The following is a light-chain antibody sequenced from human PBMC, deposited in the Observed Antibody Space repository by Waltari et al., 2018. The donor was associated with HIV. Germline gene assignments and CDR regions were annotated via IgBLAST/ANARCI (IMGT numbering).Light chain of an antibody. CDR2: INM. CDR1: SSNIDINT. Sequence: QSVLTQPPSASGTPGQRVTISCSGSSSNIDINTVSWYQQFPVTAPQHLIYINMQRPPGVPDRVAGSKSGTSAALAISGLQSEDEADYYCATWDDSLNGPVFGGGTKLTVL. V-gene: IGLV1-44*01. CDR3: ATWDDSLNGPV. J-gene: IGLJ3*02.